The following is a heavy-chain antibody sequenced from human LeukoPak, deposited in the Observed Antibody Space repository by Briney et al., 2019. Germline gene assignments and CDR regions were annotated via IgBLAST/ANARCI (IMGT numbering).Heavy chain of an antibody. CDR3: ARGSGRITIFGVVISSFDY. CDR2: INHSGST. Sequence: PSETLSLTCAVYGGSFSGYYWSWIRQPPGKGLEWIGEINHSGSTNYNPSLKSRVTISVDTSKNQFSLKLSSVTAADTAVYYCARGSGRITIFGVVISSFDYWSQGTLVTVSS. CDR1: GGSFSGYY. D-gene: IGHD3-3*01. J-gene: IGHJ4*02. V-gene: IGHV4-34*01.